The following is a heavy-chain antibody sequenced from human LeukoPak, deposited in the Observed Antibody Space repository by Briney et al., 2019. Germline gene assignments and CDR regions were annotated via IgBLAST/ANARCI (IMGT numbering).Heavy chain of an antibody. CDR1: GFTFSSYG. CDR2: IWYDGSNK. J-gene: IGHJ5*02. CDR3: ARHRCGGDCSWDWFDP. V-gene: IGHV3-33*01. Sequence: GGSLRLSCAASGFTFSSYGMHWVRQAPGKGLEWVAVIWYDGSNKYYADSVKGRFTISRDNSKNTLYLQMNSLRAEDTAVYYCARHRCGGDCSWDWFDPWGQGTLVTVSS. D-gene: IGHD2-21*02.